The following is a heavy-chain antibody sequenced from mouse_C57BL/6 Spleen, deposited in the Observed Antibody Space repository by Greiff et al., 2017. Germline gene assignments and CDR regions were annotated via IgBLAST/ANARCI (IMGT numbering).Heavy chain of an antibody. V-gene: IGHV2-5*01. CDR1: GFSLTSYG. J-gene: IGHJ4*01. CDR2: IWRGGST. CDR3: AKNRESFGAMDY. Sequence: VKLQESGPGLVQPSQSLSITCTVSGFSLTSYGVHWVRQSPGKGLEWLGVIWRGGSTDYNAAFMSRLSITKDNSKSQVFFKMNSLQADDTAIYYCAKNRESFGAMDYWGQGTSVTVSS.